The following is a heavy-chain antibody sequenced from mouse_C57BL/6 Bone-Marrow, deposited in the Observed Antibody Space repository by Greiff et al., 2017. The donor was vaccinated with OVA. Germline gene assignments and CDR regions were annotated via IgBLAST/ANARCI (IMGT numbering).Heavy chain of an antibody. Sequence: VQLKQPGAELVKPGASVKLSCKASGYTFTSYWMHWVKQRPGQGLEWIGMIHPNSGSTNYNEKFKSKATLTVDKSSSTAYMQLSSLTSEDSAVYYCASFFTARATREVHYAMDYWGQGTSVTVSS. CDR1: GYTFTSYW. CDR3: ASFFTARATREVHYAMDY. CDR2: IHPNSGST. J-gene: IGHJ4*01. D-gene: IGHD3-1*01. V-gene: IGHV1-64*01.